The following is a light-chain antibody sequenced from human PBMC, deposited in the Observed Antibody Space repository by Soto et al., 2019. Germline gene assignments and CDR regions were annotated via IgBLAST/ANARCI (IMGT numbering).Light chain of an antibody. J-gene: IGKJ1*01. V-gene: IGKV1-5*01. CDR3: QQSYSSWWT. CDR2: DVS. CDR1: QSIGSW. Sequence: DIQLTQLPATLSASVGDRATITCRASQSIGSWLAWYQQKPGKAPKVLIYDVSNLETGVPSRFSGSGSGTEFTLTISSLQPDDFATYYCQQSYSSWWTFGQGTKVAIK.